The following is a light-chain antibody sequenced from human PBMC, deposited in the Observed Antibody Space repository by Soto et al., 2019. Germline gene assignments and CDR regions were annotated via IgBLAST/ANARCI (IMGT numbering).Light chain of an antibody. CDR2: AAS. Sequence: AIRMTQSPCSFYASTGARVTITCRASQGISGYLAWYPQKPGKAPKPLIYAASTLQSRDPSGFRGSGSGTDFTLPISGLQSEDFATYYCKQYYSYPITFGQGKRLEIK. CDR1: QGISGY. V-gene: IGKV1-8*01. CDR3: KQYYSYPIT. J-gene: IGKJ5*01.